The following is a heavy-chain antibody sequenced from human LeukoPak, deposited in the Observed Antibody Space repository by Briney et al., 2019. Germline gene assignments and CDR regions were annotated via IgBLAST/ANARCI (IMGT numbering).Heavy chain of an antibody. Sequence: SQTLSLTSVLSGDTVSSFSAAWHSIRQSPSRGLEWHARTYYRSKWYSDYAVSAKTRIAINAQTSNNRFSLLLNSVTPDDTAVYYCAGHSTSSHDTFDMWGQGTMVTVSS. J-gene: IGHJ3*02. CDR2: TYYRSKWYS. V-gene: IGHV6-1*01. CDR3: AGHSTSSHDTFDM. CDR1: GDTVSSFSAA. D-gene: IGHD2-2*01.